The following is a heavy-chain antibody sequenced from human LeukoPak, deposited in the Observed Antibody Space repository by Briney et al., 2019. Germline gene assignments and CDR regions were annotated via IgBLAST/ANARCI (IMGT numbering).Heavy chain of an antibody. V-gene: IGHV6-1*01. CDR1: GDSVSSNSAA. J-gene: IGHJ4*02. CDR3: ARDLYYYDSSGYPHDY. D-gene: IGHD3-22*01. Sequence: SQTLSLTYAISGDSVSSNSAAWNWLRQSPSRGLEWLGRTYYRSKWYNDYAVSVKIRITITPDTSKNQFSLQLNSVTPEDTAVYYCARDLYYYDSSGYPHDYWGQGTLVTVSS. CDR2: TYYRSKWYN.